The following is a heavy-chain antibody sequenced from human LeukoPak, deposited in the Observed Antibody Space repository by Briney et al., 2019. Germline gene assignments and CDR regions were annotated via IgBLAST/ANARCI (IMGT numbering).Heavy chain of an antibody. CDR1: GFTFSSYW. Sequence: GGSLRLSCAASGFTFSSYWMSWVRQAPGKGLEWVANIKQDGSEKYYVDSVKGRFTISRDNAKNSLYLQMNSLRAEDTAAYYCARAGLYPSVNYWGQGTLVTVSS. V-gene: IGHV3-7*01. D-gene: IGHD1-14*01. CDR3: ARAGLYPSVNY. J-gene: IGHJ4*02. CDR2: IKQDGSEK.